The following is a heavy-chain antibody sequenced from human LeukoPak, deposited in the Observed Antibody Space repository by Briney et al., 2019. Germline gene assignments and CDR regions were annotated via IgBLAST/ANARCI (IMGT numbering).Heavy chain of an antibody. CDR2: ISYDGSNK. V-gene: IGHV3-30-3*01. Sequence: PGGSLRLSCAASGFTFSSYAMHWVRQAPGKGLEWVAVISYDGSNKYYADSVKGRFTISRDNSKNTLYLQMNSLRAEDTAVYYCARDFNIAAAADWGQGTLVTVSS. CDR3: ARDFNIAAAAD. J-gene: IGHJ4*02. D-gene: IGHD6-25*01. CDR1: GFTFSSYA.